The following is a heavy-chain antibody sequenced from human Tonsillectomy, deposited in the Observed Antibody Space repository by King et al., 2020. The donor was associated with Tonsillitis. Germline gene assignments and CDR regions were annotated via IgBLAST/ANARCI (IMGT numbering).Heavy chain of an antibody. CDR3: ARVRGVVVAAHFDY. V-gene: IGHV1-2*02. CDR1: GYTFTGYY. J-gene: IGHJ4*02. Sequence: VQLVESGAEVKKPGASVKVSCKASGYTFTGYYMHWVRQAPGQGLEWMGWINPNSGGTTYAQKFQGRGTMTRDTSISTAYMELSRLRSDDTAVYYCARVRGVVVAAHFDYWGQGTLVTVSS. D-gene: IGHD2-15*01. CDR2: INPNSGGT.